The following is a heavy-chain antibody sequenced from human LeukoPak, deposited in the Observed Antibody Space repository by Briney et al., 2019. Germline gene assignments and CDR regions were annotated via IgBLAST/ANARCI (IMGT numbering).Heavy chain of an antibody. CDR2: IYPGDSDT. CDR1: EYSLTNFW. CDR3: ARHLGTYSSSAFQH. V-gene: IGHV5-51*01. J-gene: IGHJ1*01. D-gene: IGHD6-13*01. Sequence: GESPKISCKGSEYSLTNFWIGWVRQMPGKGLEWMGIIYPGDSDTRYSPSFQGQVTISADKSISTAYLQWSSLKASDTAMYYCARHLGTYSSSAFQHWGQGTPVIVSS.